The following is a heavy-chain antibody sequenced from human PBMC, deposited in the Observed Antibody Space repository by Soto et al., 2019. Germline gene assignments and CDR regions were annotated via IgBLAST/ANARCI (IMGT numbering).Heavy chain of an antibody. Sequence: QVQLVQSGAEVKKPGSSVKVSCKASGGTFSSYAISWVRQAPGQGLEWMGGIIPIFGTANYAQKFQGRVTITADESMSTAYMELSSLRSEDTAVYYCAREGGSSMLKYYYYYGMDVWGQGTTVTVSS. CDR2: IIPIFGTA. D-gene: IGHD1-26*01. CDR1: GGTFSSYA. V-gene: IGHV1-69*01. CDR3: AREGGSSMLKYYYYYGMDV. J-gene: IGHJ6*02.